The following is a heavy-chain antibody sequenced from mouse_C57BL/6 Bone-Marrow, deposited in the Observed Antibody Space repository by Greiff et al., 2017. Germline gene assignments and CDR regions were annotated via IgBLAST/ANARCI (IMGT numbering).Heavy chain of an antibody. CDR3: SIFDITVLATYYFDV. V-gene: IGHV1-75*01. CDR2: IFPGSGST. D-gene: IGHD1-1*01. CDR1: GYTFTDYY. Sequence: QVQLQQSGPELVKPGASVKISCKASGYTFTDYYINWVKQRPGQGLEWIGWIFPGSGSTYYNEKFKGKATLTVDKSSSTAYMLLSSLTSEDSAVFFCSIFDITVLATYYFDVWGTRTTVTVSS. J-gene: IGHJ1*03.